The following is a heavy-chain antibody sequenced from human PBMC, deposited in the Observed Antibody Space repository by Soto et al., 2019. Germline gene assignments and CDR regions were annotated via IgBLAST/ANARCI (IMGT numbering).Heavy chain of an antibody. J-gene: IGHJ5*02. Sequence: QVQLVQSGAEVKEPGSSVNVSCKTSGGTFGNTAVTWVRQVPGQGLEWIGGIVPLFGTANYAQKFRGRVMITADESTSTAYMDLSSLRSDDTAIYYCASDGDPGYSFCSVPLGGGRFDPWGQGTLVTVSS. CDR1: GGTFGNTA. D-gene: IGHD2-21*01. CDR3: ASDGDPGYSFCSVPLGGGRFDP. CDR2: IVPLFGTA. V-gene: IGHV1-69*12.